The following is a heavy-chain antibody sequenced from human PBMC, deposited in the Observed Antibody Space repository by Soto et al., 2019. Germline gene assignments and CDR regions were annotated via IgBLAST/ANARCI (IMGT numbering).Heavy chain of an antibody. V-gene: IGHV4-59*01. CDR3: AKYRRTDAEGYRLDF. D-gene: IGHD5-12*01. CDR1: GASINNYY. CDR2: VYYTGSTIT. Sequence: PSDTRSLTCSVSGASINNYYWSWIRQPPGKGLEWIGFVYYTGSTITKYNPSLQSRVAMSVDSSKNQFSLKVTSMTAADTAIYYCAKYRRTDAEGYRLDFWGPGTLVTSP. J-gene: IGHJ4*02.